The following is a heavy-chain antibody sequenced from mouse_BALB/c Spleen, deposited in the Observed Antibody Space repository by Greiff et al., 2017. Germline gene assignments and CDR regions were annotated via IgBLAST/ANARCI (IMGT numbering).Heavy chain of an antibody. CDR3: ARQNWVAY. V-gene: IGHV5-12-1*01. J-gene: IGHJ3*01. CDR2: ISSGGGST. Sequence: DVKLVESGGGLVKPGGSLKLSCAASGFAFSSYDMSWVRQTPEKRLEWVAYISSGGGSTYYPDTVKGRFTISRDNAKNTLYLQMSSLKSEDTAMYYCARQNWVAYWGQGTLVTVSA. CDR1: GFAFSSYD.